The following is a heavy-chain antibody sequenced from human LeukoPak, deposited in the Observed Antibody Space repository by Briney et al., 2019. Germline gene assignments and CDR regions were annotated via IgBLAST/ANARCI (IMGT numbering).Heavy chain of an antibody. CDR1: GFTFSSYA. Sequence: GGSLRLSCAASGFTFSSYAISWVRQAPGQGLEWMGGIIPIFGTANYAQKFQGRVTITADESTSTAYMELSSLRSEDTAVYYCAKEIALATIVVWGQGTLVTVSS. D-gene: IGHD5-12*01. V-gene: IGHV1-69*01. CDR2: IIPIFGTA. CDR3: AKEIALATIVV. J-gene: IGHJ4*02.